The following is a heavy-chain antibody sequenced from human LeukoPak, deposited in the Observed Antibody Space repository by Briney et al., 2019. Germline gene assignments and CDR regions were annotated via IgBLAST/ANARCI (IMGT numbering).Heavy chain of an antibody. Sequence: SESLSLTCTVTGGSISSSSYYWGWIRQPPGKGLEWIGSIYDSGGTYYNPSLKSRVTISVDTSKNQFSLKLSSVTAADTAVYYCARHLDYWGQGTLVTVSS. V-gene: IGHV4-39*01. CDR2: IYDSGGT. CDR3: ARHLDY. CDR1: GGSISSSSYY. J-gene: IGHJ4*02.